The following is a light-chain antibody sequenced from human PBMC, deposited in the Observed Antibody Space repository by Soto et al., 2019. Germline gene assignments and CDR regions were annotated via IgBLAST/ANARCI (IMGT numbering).Light chain of an antibody. CDR1: SSDVGGFNY. CDR2: DVS. Sequence: SALTQPASVSGSPGQSITISCTGTSSDVGGFNYVSWYQQHPGKAPKLMIYDVSNRPSGVSNRFSGSKSGNTASLTISGLQAEDEADYYCSSYTSISLYVFGTGTKVTVL. J-gene: IGLJ1*01. V-gene: IGLV2-14*01. CDR3: SSYTSISLYV.